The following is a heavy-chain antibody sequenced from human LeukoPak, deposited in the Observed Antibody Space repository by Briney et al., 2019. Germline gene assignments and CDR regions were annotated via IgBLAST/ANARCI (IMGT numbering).Heavy chain of an antibody. V-gene: IGHV3-30-3*01. CDR2: ISYDGSNK. CDR1: GFTFSSYA. D-gene: IGHD6-13*01. J-gene: IGHJ5*02. Sequence: GRSLRLSCAASGFTFSSYAMHWVRQAPGKGLEWVAVISYDGSNKYYADSVKGRFTISRDNSKNTLYLQMNSLKTEDTAVYYCTTDPAAAAPPSNWFDPWGQGTLVTVSS. CDR3: TTDPAAAAPPSNWFDP.